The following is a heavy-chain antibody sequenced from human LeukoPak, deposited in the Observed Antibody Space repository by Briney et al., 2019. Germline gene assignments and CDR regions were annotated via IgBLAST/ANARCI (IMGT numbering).Heavy chain of an antibody. CDR3: ARRMVVTAMFDY. J-gene: IGHJ4*02. CDR2: INHSGST. Sequence: PSETLSLTCAVHGGSFSGYYWSWIRQPPGKGLEWIGEINHSGSTNYNPSLKSRVTISVDTSKNQFSLKLSSVTAADTAVYYCARRMVVTAMFDYWGQGTLVTVSS. V-gene: IGHV4-34*01. CDR1: GGSFSGYY. D-gene: IGHD2-21*02.